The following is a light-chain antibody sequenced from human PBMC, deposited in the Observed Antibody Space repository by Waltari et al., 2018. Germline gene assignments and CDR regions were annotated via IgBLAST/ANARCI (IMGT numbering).Light chain of an antibody. CDR2: DVP. J-gene: IGLJ2*01. CDR1: RNDLLIYNH. CDR3: CSYAGSYTVV. V-gene: IGLV2-11*01. Sequence: QSALTQPRSVSGSPGQSVTISCTGTRNDLLIYNHVSWYQQHPGKAPKLILYDVPKRPSGAPNRFSASNSGTTASLTISGLQAEDEADYPCCSYAGSYTVVFGGGTKLTVL.